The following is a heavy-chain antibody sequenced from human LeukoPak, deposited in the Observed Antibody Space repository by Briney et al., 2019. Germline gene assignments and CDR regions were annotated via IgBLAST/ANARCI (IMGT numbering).Heavy chain of an antibody. J-gene: IGHJ4*02. CDR3: ARGTHYYDSSGYYYEDEYYFDY. CDR2: ISAYNGNT. D-gene: IGHD3-22*01. Sequence: ASVKVSCKASGYTFTSYGISWVRQAPGQGPEWMGWISAYNGNTNYAQKLQGRVTMTTDTSTSTAYMELRSLRSDDTAVYYCARGTHYYDSSGYYYEDEYYFDYWGQGTLVTVSS. CDR1: GYTFTSYG. V-gene: IGHV1-18*01.